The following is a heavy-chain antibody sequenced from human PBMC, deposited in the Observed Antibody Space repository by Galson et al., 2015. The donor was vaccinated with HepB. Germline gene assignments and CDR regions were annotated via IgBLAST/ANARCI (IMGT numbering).Heavy chain of an antibody. CDR3: AREGGSYWLMVDAFDI. CDR2: ISAYNGNT. D-gene: IGHD1-26*01. Sequence: SVKVSCKASGYTFTSYGISWVRQAPGQGLEWMGWISAYNGNTNYAQKLQGRVTMTTDTSTSTAYMELRSLRSDDTAVYYCAREGGSYWLMVDAFDIWGQGTMVTVSS. J-gene: IGHJ3*02. V-gene: IGHV1-18*04. CDR1: GYTFTSYG.